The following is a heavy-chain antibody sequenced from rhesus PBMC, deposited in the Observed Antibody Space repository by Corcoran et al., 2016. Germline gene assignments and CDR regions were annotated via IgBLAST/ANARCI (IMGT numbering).Heavy chain of an antibody. CDR3: ARGSAAAGPDWYFDL. Sequence: QVQLQESGPGLVKPSETLSLTCAVSGGSISSSYYYWSWIRQAPGKGLEWIGYISYSGRTSYNPSLKSRVTISRDTSKNQFALKLSSVTAADTAVYYCARGSAAAGPDWYFDLWGPGTPITISS. J-gene: IGHJ2*01. D-gene: IGHD6-25*01. CDR2: ISYSGRT. CDR1: GGSISSSYYY. V-gene: IGHV4-122*02.